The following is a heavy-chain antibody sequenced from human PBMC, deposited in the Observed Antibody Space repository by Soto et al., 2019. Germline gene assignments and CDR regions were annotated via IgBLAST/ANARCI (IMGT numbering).Heavy chain of an antibody. J-gene: IGHJ4*02. CDR2: ISYDGSNK. CDR3: AKDVTVDIVNTPGY. Sequence: PGGSLRLSCAASGFTFSSYAMHWVRQAPGKGLEWVAVISYDGSNKFYADSVKGRFTISRDNSKNTLYLHMNSLNTEDTAVYYCAKDVTVDIVNTPGYWGQGTLVTVSS. D-gene: IGHD5-12*01. CDR1: GFTFSSYA. V-gene: IGHV3-30*04.